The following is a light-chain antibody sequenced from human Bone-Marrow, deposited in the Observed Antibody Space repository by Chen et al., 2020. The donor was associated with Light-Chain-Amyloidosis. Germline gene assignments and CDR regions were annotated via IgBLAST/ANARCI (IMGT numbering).Light chain of an antibody. CDR2: RNN. CDR3: AAWDDSLSAYF. Sequence: QSVLTQPPSASGTPGQRVTISCSGSSSNIGSNYVYWYQQLPGTAPKLLIYRNNQRPSGVPDLFSGSKSGTSAYLAVRGLRSEDEADYYCAAWDDSLSAYFFGTGTKVTVL. CDR1: SSNIGSNY. J-gene: IGLJ1*01. V-gene: IGLV1-47*01.